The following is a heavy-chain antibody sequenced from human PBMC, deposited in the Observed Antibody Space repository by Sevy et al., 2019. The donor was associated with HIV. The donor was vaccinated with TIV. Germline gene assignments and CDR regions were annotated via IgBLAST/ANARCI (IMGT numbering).Heavy chain of an antibody. CDR2: IYPSDSDT. CDR3: ARGARGTLPAYYYYGMDV. V-gene: IGHV5-51*01. D-gene: IGHD1-1*01. Sequence: GESLKISCKGSLYSFSNYWIGWVRRMPGKGLEWMGIIYPSDSDTRYSPSFQGQVTISADKSINTAYLQWSSLKASDTAMYYCARGARGTLPAYYYYGMDVWGQGTMVTVSS. CDR1: LYSFSNYW. J-gene: IGHJ6*02.